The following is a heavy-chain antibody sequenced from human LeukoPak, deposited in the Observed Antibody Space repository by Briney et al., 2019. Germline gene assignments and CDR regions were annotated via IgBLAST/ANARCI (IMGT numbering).Heavy chain of an antibody. V-gene: IGHV4-34*01. CDR1: GGSFSGYY. CDR2: INHSGST. D-gene: IGHD1-14*01. J-gene: IGHJ2*01. Sequence: SETLSLTCAVYGGSFSGYYWSWIRQPPGKGLEWIGEINHSGSTNYNPSLKSRVTISVDTSKNQFSLKLSSVTAADTAVYYCARDDRGPYWYFDLWGRGTLVTVSS. CDR3: ARDDRGPYWYFDL.